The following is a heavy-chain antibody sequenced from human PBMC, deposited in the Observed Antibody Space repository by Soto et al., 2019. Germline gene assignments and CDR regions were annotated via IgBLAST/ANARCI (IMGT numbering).Heavy chain of an antibody. Sequence: SETLSLTCTVSGGSISSGGYYWSWIRQHPGKGLEWIGYIYYSGSTYYNPSLKSRVTISVDTSKNQFSLKLSSVTAADTAVYYCARDGLELPYYWGQGTLVTVSS. CDR3: ARDGLELPYY. CDR2: IYYSGST. V-gene: IGHV4-31*03. J-gene: IGHJ4*02. D-gene: IGHD1-7*01. CDR1: GGSISSGGYY.